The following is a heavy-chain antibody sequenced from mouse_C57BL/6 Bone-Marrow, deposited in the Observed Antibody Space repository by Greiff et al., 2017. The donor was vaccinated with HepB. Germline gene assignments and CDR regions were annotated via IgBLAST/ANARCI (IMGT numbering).Heavy chain of an antibody. CDR2: IDPEDGDT. Sequence: EVKLEESGAELVRPGASVKLSCTASGFNIKDYYMHWVKQRPEQGLEWIGRIDPEDGDTEYAPKFQGKATMTADTSSNTAYLQLSSLTSEDTAVYYCTTEYGNSWFAYWGQGTLVTVSA. CDR1: GFNIKDYY. J-gene: IGHJ3*01. D-gene: IGHD2-10*02. V-gene: IGHV14-1*01. CDR3: TTEYGNSWFAY.